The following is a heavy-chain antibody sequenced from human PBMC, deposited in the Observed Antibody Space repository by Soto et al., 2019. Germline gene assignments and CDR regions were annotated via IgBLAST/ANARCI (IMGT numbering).Heavy chain of an antibody. D-gene: IGHD5-12*01. CDR3: GRFGYTTEAH. CDR1: GFTFSSYT. J-gene: IGHJ4*02. Sequence: EVQLMESGGGLVKPGGSLRLSCAASGFTFSSYTMIWVRQAPGKGLGWVSSISSSSSYKYYADSVKGRFTISRDNAKNSLFLQMNSRRAEDAAVYYCGRFGYTTEAHWGQGTLVTVSS. V-gene: IGHV3-21*01. CDR2: ISSSSSYK.